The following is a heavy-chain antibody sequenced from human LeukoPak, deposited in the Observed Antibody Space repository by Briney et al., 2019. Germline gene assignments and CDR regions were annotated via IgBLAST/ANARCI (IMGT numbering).Heavy chain of an antibody. V-gene: IGHV3-21*01. J-gene: IGHJ3*02. CDR3: ARGTPFNGFDI. D-gene: IGHD2-8*01. CDR2: ISSGSRDL. Sequence: GGSLRLSCAASGFTFADHATSWVRQAPGKGLEWVSYISSGSRDLYYLDSVRGRFTISRDNAKNSVYLQMNSPRAEDTAVYYCARGTPFNGFDIWGQGTMVTVSS. CDR1: GFTFADHA.